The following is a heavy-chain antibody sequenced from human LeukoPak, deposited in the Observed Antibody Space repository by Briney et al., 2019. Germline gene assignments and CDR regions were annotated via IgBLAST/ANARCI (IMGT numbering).Heavy chain of an antibody. Sequence: SETLSLTCTVSGGSISSYSWSWVRQPPGKGLEWIGYIYYSGSTNYNPSLKSRVTMSVDTSKNQFSLKLSSVTPADTAVYYCARGGEDYSSGPWKFDYWGQGTLVTVSS. CDR1: GGSISSYS. V-gene: IGHV4-59*01. CDR3: ARGGEDYSSGPWKFDY. D-gene: IGHD6-19*01. J-gene: IGHJ4*02. CDR2: IYYSGST.